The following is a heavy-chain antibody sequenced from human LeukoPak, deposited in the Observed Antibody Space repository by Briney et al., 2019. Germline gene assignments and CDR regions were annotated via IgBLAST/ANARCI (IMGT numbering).Heavy chain of an antibody. V-gene: IGHV3-7*01. CDR2: IKQDGSEK. CDR3: ARDDYDFWSGYPALDY. CDR1: GFTFSSYW. J-gene: IGHJ4*02. D-gene: IGHD3-3*01. Sequence: GGSLRLSCAASGFTFSSYWMSWVRQAPGKGLEWVANIKQDGSEKYYVDSVKGRFTISRDNAKNSPYLQMNSLRAEDTAVYYCARDDYDFWSGYPALDYWGQGTLVTVSS.